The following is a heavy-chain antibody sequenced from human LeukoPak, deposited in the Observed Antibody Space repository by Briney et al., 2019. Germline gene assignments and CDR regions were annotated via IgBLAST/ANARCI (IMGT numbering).Heavy chain of an antibody. CDR3: ARDRAGGSGSYSDY. J-gene: IGHJ4*02. CDR2: ISSSGSYT. V-gene: IGHV3-11*06. CDR1: GFNFSDYY. Sequence: SLRLSCAPSGFNFSDYYMISSRQTPGQGLERVSYISSSGSYTNYADSVKGRVTISRDNAKNSLYLQMNSLRAEDTAVYYCARDRAGGSGSYSDYWGQGTLVTVSS. D-gene: IGHD1-26*01.